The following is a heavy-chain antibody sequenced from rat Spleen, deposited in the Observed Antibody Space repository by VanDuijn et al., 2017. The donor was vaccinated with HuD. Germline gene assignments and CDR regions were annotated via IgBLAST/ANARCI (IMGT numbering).Heavy chain of an antibody. CDR1: GFSLTSYH. Sequence: QVQLKESGPGLVQPSQTLYLPCTVSGFSLTSYHVSCVRQPPVKGLDGMGVIWTGGSTTYNSLLKSRLSISRDTSKRQVFLKMNSLQTEDTATYYCARDGGELGYWGQGVMVTVSS. D-gene: IGHD4-3*01. V-gene: IGHV2-43*01. CDR2: IWTGGST. CDR3: ARDGGELGY. J-gene: IGHJ2*01.